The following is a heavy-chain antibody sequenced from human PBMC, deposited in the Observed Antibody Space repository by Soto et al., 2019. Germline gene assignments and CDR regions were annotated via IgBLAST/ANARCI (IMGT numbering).Heavy chain of an antibody. CDR1: GFTFNNYA. CDR2: ISGSGSST. V-gene: IGHV3-23*01. J-gene: IGHJ4*02. D-gene: IGHD6-13*01. Sequence: GGSLRLSCAASGFTFNNYAMSWVRQAPGKGLEWVSSISGSGSSTYYADSVKGRFTISRDNSKNTLYLQLNTLRAEDTAVYYCAKDQPGVAARFDYWGQGTLVTVSS. CDR3: AKDQPGVAARFDY.